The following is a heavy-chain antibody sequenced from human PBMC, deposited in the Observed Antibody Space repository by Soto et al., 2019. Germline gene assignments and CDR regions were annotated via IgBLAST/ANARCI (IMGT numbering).Heavy chain of an antibody. V-gene: IGHV3-33*01. D-gene: IGHD6-13*01. Sequence: GVSLRLSCAASGFTFSSYGMHWVRQAPGKGLEWVALIWYDGRNKNYADSVKGRFTISRDNSKSTLFLQMDSLRAEDTAVYYCARRVIRPDYYYAMDVWGQGTTVTVSS. CDR3: ARRVIRPDYYYAMDV. CDR2: IWYDGRNK. J-gene: IGHJ6*02. CDR1: GFTFSSYG.